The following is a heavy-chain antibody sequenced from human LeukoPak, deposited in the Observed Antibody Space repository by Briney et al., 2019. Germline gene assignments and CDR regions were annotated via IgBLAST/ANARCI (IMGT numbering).Heavy chain of an antibody. J-gene: IGHJ4*02. V-gene: IGHV3-48*03. Sequence: GGSLRLSCAASGFTFSSYEMNWVRQAPGKGLEWVSYISSSGSTIYYADSVKGRFTISRDNAKNSLYLQMNSLRAEDTAVYYCARERGVMGYSSGWYDYWGQGTLVTVSS. D-gene: IGHD6-19*01. CDR1: GFTFSSYE. CDR2: ISSSGSTI. CDR3: ARERGVMGYSSGWYDY.